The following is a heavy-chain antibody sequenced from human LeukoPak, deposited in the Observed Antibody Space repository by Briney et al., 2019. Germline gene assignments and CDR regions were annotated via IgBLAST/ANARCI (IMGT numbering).Heavy chain of an antibody. J-gene: IGHJ5*02. CDR1: GIPFSSFG. Sequence: GGSLRLSRAAPGIPFSSFGMHWLRQAPGKGLEWVAFIWYDGSNKYYADSVKGRFTISRDNSKNTLYLQMNSLTAEDTAVYYCARDGTVTAGPFDPWGGGTLVTVSS. D-gene: IGHD4-17*01. V-gene: IGHV3-33*01. CDR2: IWYDGSNK. CDR3: ARDGTVTAGPFDP.